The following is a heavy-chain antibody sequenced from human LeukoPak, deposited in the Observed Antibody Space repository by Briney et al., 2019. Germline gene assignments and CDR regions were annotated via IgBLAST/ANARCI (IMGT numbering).Heavy chain of an antibody. CDR3: ARDRRTTGSDGNYCYYGMDV. D-gene: IGHD1-1*01. CDR2: INPNSGGT. V-gene: IGHV1-2*02. Sequence: ASVKVSCKASGYTFTGYYMHWVRQAPGQGLEWMGWINPNSGGTNYAQKFQGRVTMTRDTSISTAYVELSRLRSDDTAVYYCARDRRTTGSDGNYCYYGMDVWGQGTTVTVSS. CDR1: GYTFTGYY. J-gene: IGHJ6*02.